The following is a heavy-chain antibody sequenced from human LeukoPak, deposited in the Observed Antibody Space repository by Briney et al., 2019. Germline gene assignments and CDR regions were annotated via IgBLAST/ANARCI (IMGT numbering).Heavy chain of an antibody. D-gene: IGHD2-15*01. V-gene: IGHV3-7*01. J-gene: IGHJ4*02. Sequence: GGSLRLSCAASGFTFSSYWMSWVRQAPGKGLEWVANIKQDGSEKYYVDSVKGRFTISRDNAKNSLYLQMNSLRAEDTAVYYCARSYIRYCSGGSCYSGFDYWGQGTLVTVSS. CDR1: GFTFSSYW. CDR2: IKQDGSEK. CDR3: ARSYIRYCSGGSCYSGFDY.